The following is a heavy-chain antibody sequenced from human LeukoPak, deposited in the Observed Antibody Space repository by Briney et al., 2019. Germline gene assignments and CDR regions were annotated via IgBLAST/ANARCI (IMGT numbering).Heavy chain of an antibody. D-gene: IGHD5-18*01. Sequence: SETLSLTCRVSGASINSGSNYWGWIRQPPGKTLEWIGSIYSSGSTYYNPSLKSRIIIMIDTPKNHFSLTLSSVTAADTAVYYCARSDGYGLVGIWGQGTMVTVSS. CDR3: ARSDGYGLVGI. V-gene: IGHV4-39*07. J-gene: IGHJ3*02. CDR2: IYSSGST. CDR1: GASINSGSNY.